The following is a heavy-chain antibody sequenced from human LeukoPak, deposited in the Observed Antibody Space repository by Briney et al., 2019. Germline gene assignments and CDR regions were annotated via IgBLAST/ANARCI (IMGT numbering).Heavy chain of an antibody. Sequence: GESLKISCKGSGYSFTSHWIGWVRQTSGKGLEWMGIIYPGDSDTRHSPSFQGQVTISADKSISTAYLQWSSLKASDTAMYFCACRGDSGSYYDYWGQGTLVTVSS. CDR3: ACRGDSGSYYDY. CDR1: GYSFTSHW. CDR2: IYPGDSDT. J-gene: IGHJ4*02. V-gene: IGHV5-51*01. D-gene: IGHD3-10*01.